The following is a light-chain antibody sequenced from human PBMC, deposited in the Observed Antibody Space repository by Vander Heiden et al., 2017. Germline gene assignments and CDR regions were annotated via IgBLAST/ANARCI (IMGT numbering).Light chain of an antibody. J-gene: IGLJ3*02. V-gene: IGLV1-51*02. CDR1: YSNIENNF. Sequence: QSVLTQPPSVSAAPGQRVTISCSGSYSNIENNFVSWYQHLPGTTPKLLIYQNNRRPSDIPDRFAASKSDTSATLVITGLQTGDEADYYCGSWDTDLRAGVFGGGTKLT. CDR2: QNN. CDR3: GSWDTDLRAGV.